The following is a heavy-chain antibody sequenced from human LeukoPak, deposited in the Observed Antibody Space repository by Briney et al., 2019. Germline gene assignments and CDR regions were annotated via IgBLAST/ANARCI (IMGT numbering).Heavy chain of an antibody. CDR1: GYSFTSYW. V-gene: IGHV5-51*01. J-gene: IGHJ5*02. Sequence: GESLKISCNGSGYSFTSYWIGLVRQMPRKGLEWRGINYPGYSETRHSPPFQGQVTISADKSISTAYLQWSSLKASDTAMYSCARSHIAAGGTNWFDPWGQGTLVTVSS. D-gene: IGHD6-13*01. CDR2: NYPGYSET. CDR3: ARSHIAAGGTNWFDP.